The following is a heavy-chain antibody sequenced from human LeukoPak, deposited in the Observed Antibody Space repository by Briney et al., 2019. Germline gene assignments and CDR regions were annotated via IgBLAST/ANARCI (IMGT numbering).Heavy chain of an antibody. J-gene: IGHJ6*02. Sequence: GASVKVSCKASGYTFTSYDINWVRQATGQGLEWMGWMNPNSGNTGYAQKFQGRVTMTRNTSISTAYMELSSLRSEDTAVYYCATIRPYYDSSGRYYYYGMDVWGQGTTVTVSS. V-gene: IGHV1-8*01. CDR1: GYTFTSYD. D-gene: IGHD3-22*01. CDR2: MNPNSGNT. CDR3: ATIRPYYDSSGRYYYYGMDV.